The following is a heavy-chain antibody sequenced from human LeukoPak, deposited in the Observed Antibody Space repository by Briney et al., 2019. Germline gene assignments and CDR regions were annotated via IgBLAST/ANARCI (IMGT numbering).Heavy chain of an antibody. Sequence: SVKVSCKASGFTFTSPAVQWVRQARGQRLEWIGWIVVGSGNTNYAQKFQERVTITRDMSTSTAYMELSSLRSEDTAVYYCAAYADGRIDYWGQGTLVTVSS. J-gene: IGHJ4*02. CDR2: IVVGSGNT. D-gene: IGHD5-24*01. V-gene: IGHV1-58*01. CDR1: GFTFTSPA. CDR3: AAYADGRIDY.